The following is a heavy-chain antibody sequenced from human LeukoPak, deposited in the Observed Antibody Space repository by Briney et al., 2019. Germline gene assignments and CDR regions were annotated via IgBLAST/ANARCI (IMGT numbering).Heavy chain of an antibody. CDR3: ARDPFTRGNWFDP. Sequence: GASVKVSCKASGYTFTAYYIHWVRQAPGEGLEWMGWINPNSGDTNYAQKFQGRVTLATDTSITTAYMEVTSLRSDDTAIYFCARDPFTRGNWFDPWGQGTLVTVSS. CDR2: INPNSGDT. V-gene: IGHV1-2*02. J-gene: IGHJ5*02. D-gene: IGHD2/OR15-2a*01. CDR1: GYTFTAYY.